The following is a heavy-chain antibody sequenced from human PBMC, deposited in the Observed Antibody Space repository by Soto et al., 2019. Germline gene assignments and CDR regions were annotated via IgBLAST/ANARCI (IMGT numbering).Heavy chain of an antibody. D-gene: IGHD1-1*01. CDR2: IYYSGST. CDR3: ARDVENDGNYYIDA. V-gene: IGHV4-59*12. CDR1: GGSISSYY. Sequence: SETLSLTCTVSGGSISSYYWSWIRQPPGKGLEWIGYIYYSGSTNYNPSLKSRVTISVDTLYLQMNSLRAEDTAVYYCARDVENDGNYYIDARGKGTTVTVSS. J-gene: IGHJ6*03.